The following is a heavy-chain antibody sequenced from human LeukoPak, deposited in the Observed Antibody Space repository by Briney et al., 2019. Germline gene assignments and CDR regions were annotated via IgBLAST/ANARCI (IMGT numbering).Heavy chain of an antibody. Sequence: NPSETLSLTCTVSGYSISSGYYWGWIRQPPGKGLEWIGSIYHSGSTYYNPSLKSRVTIPVDTSKNQFSLKLSSVTAADTAVYYCARDTYYYDSSGYYNWGQGTLVTVSS. CDR3: ARDTYYYDSSGYYN. D-gene: IGHD3-22*01. CDR1: GYSISSGYY. J-gene: IGHJ4*02. CDR2: IYHSGST. V-gene: IGHV4-38-2*02.